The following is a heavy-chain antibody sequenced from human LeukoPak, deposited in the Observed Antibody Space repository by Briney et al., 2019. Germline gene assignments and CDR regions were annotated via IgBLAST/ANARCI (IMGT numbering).Heavy chain of an antibody. CDR1: GGSISSSSYY. CDR2: IYSGGST. D-gene: IGHD4-17*01. J-gene: IGHJ5*02. Sequence: PSETLSLTCTVSGGSISSSSYYWGWIRQPPGKGLEWVASIYSGGSTYYNPSLKSRVTILLDTSKNQFSLKMTSVTAADTAVFYCARGPPYGGGAYFDPWGQGTLVTVSS. V-gene: IGHV4-39*07. CDR3: ARGPPYGGGAYFDP.